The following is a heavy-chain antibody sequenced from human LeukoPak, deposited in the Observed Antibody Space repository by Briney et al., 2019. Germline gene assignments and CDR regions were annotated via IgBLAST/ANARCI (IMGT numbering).Heavy chain of an antibody. CDR3: AKQILTAVVTRDAFDI. V-gene: IGHV3-30*18. D-gene: IGHD4-23*01. CDR1: GFTFSRYG. Sequence: PGGSLRLSCAASGFTFSRYGIHWVRQAPGKGLEWVAVISYDGSNIYYADSVKGRFTLSRDNSKKTLYLQMNSLRADETPVYSCAKQILTAVVTRDAFDIWGQGTMVTVSS. J-gene: IGHJ3*02. CDR2: ISYDGSNI.